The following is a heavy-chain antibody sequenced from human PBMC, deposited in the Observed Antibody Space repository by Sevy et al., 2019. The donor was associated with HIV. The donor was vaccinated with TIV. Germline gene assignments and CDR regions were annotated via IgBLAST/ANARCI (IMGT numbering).Heavy chain of an antibody. D-gene: IGHD6-13*01. CDR1: GFGFGDYC. CDR2: LKSDVYGGTV. CDR3: TRWKAAQSIFDY. Sequence: GGSLRLSCTASGFGFGDYCMSWVRQAPGKGLEWVAFLKSDVYGGTVDHAASVRGRFVISRDDSKSIAYLQMNDLKTEDTGVYYCTRWKAAQSIFDYWGQGALVTVSS. V-gene: IGHV3-49*04. J-gene: IGHJ4*02.